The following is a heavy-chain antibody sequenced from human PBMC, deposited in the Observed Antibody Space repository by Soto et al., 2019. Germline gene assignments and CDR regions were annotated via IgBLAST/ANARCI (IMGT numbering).Heavy chain of an antibody. CDR3: AREGIVGATRYFDL. J-gene: IGHJ2*01. CDR1: GGSISSYY. Sequence: ASETLSLTCTVSGGSISSYYWSWIRQPPGKGLEWIGYIYYSGSTNYNPSLKSRVTISVDTSKNQFSLKLSSVTAADTAVYYCAREGIVGATRYFDLWGRGTLVTVSS. D-gene: IGHD1-26*01. V-gene: IGHV4-59*01. CDR2: IYYSGST.